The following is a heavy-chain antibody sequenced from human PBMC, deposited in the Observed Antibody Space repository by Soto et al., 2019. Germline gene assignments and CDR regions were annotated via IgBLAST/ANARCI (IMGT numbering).Heavy chain of an antibody. CDR3: ARVGAARRYYYYYMDV. J-gene: IGHJ6*03. CDR1: GYTFTSYD. CDR2: MNPNSGNT. Sequence: ASVKVSCKASGYTFTSYDINWVRQATGQGLEWMGWMNPNSGNTGYAQKFQGRVTMTRSTSISTAYMELSSLRSEDTAVYYCARVGAARRYYYYYMDVWGKGTTVTVSS. V-gene: IGHV1-8*01. D-gene: IGHD6-6*01.